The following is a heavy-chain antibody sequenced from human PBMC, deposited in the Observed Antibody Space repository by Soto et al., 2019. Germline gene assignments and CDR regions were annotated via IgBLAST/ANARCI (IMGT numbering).Heavy chain of an antibody. D-gene: IGHD6-6*01. CDR1: GGSISSYY. CDR3: ARLGGSSYGVYYGMDV. CDR2: IYYSGST. Sequence: PSETLSLTCTVSGGSISSYYWSWIRQPPGKGLEWIGYIYYSGSTNYNPSLKSRVTISVDTSKNQFSLKLSSVTAADTAVYYCARLGGSSYGVYYGMDVWGQGTTVTVSS. V-gene: IGHV4-59*08. J-gene: IGHJ6*02.